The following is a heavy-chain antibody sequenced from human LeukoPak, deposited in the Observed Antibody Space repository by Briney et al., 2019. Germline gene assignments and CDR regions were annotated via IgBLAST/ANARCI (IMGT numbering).Heavy chain of an antibody. CDR3: ARDGGSGWYNY. V-gene: IGHV4-59*12. J-gene: IGHJ4*02. Sequence: SETLSLTCTVSGGSISNYYWSWIRQPPGKGLEWIGYLSYSGTANYNPSLKSRVTISVDTPKNQVSLKLSSVTAADTAVYYCARDGGSGWYNYWGQGTLVTVSS. CDR2: LSYSGTA. D-gene: IGHD6-19*01. CDR1: GGSISNYY.